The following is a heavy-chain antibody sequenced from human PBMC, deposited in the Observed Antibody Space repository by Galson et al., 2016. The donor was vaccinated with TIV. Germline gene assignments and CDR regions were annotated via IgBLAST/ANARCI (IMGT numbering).Heavy chain of an antibody. D-gene: IGHD1-26*01. Sequence: SLRLSCAASGFSFRNYVMSWVRLAPGKGLEWVSSLSLSGAYTYYADSVKGRFTISGDNSKYTLFLQLNSLRAEDTAIYFCAKVGKSGDYSWDAFDVWGQGKVVTVSS. CDR2: LSLSGAYT. CDR3: AKVGKSGDYSWDAFDV. CDR1: GFSFRNYV. V-gene: IGHV3-23*01. J-gene: IGHJ3*01.